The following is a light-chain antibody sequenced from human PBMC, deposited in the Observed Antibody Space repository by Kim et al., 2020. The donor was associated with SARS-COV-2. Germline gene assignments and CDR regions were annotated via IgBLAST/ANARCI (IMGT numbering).Light chain of an antibody. CDR2: DAS. J-gene: IGKJ3*01. CDR1: QSVSSY. V-gene: IGKV3-11*01. Sequence: EIVLTQSPATLSLSPGERATLSCRASQSVSSYLAWYQQKPGQAPRLLIYDASNRATGTPARFSGSGSGTDFTLTISSLEPEDFAVYYCQQRSNWFTFGPGTKVDIK. CDR3: QQRSNWFT.